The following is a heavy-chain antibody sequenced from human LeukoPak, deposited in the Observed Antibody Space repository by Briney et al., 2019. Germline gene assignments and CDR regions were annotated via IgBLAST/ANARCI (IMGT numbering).Heavy chain of an antibody. CDR1: GFSISSSSYY. CDR3: ASSLYYYDSSGYSFDY. D-gene: IGHD3-22*01. V-gene: IGHV4-39*01. J-gene: IGHJ4*02. CDR2: IYYSGST. Sequence: PSETLSLTCTVSGFSISSSSYYWGWIRQPPGKGLEWIGSIYYSGSTYYNPSLKSRVTISVDTSKNQFSLKLSSVTAADTAVYYCASSLYYYDSSGYSFDYWGQGTLVTVSS.